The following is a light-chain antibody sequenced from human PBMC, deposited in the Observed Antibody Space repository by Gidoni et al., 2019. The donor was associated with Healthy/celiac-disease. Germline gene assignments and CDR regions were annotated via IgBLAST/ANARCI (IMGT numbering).Light chain of an antibody. CDR2: AAS. Sequence: SSLSASVRDRVTITCRSSQSISSYLNWYQQKPGKAPKLLIYAASSLQSGVPSRFSGSGSGTEFTLTISSLQPEDFAAYYCQQSYSTPRYTFGQGTKLEIK. CDR3: QQSYSTPRYT. V-gene: IGKV1-39*01. CDR1: QSISSY. J-gene: IGKJ2*01.